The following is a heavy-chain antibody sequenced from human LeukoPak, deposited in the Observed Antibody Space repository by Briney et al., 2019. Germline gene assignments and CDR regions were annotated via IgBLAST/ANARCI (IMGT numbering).Heavy chain of an antibody. J-gene: IGHJ3*02. CDR2: IYYSGST. CDR1: GGSISSHY. Sequence: SETLSLTCTVSGGSISSHYWSWIRQPPGKGLEWIGYIYYSGSTNYNPPLKSRVTISVDTSKSQFSLKMSSVTAADTAVYYCSRGRGTYFRLGAFDIWSQGTMVTVSS. CDR3: SRGRGTYFRLGAFDI. V-gene: IGHV4-59*11. D-gene: IGHD1-26*01.